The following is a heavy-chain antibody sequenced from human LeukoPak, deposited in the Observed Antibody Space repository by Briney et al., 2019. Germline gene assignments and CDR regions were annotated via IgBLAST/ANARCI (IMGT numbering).Heavy chain of an antibody. Sequence: ETLSLTCTVSGGSIGSYYWSWIRQPPGKGLEWVANIKQDGSEKYYVGSVKGRFTISRDNAKNSLYLQMNSLRAEDTAVYFCAGGSGWVTDSWGQGTLVTVSA. J-gene: IGHJ4*02. CDR1: GGSIGSYY. CDR2: IKQDGSEK. CDR3: AGGSGWVTDS. V-gene: IGHV3-7*01. D-gene: IGHD6-19*01.